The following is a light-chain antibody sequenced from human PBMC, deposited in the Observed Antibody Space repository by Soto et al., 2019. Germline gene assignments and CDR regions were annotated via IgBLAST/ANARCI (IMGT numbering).Light chain of an antibody. CDR1: SSNIGSNY. CDR3: AAWDDSLSGFYV. CDR2: SNN. Sequence: QSVLTQPASVSGSPGQPITISCSGSSSNIGSNYVYWYQQLPGTAPKLLIYSNNQRPSGVPDRFSGSKSGTSASLAISGLRSEDEADYYCAAWDDSLSGFYVFGTGTKVTVL. V-gene: IGLV1-47*02. J-gene: IGLJ1*01.